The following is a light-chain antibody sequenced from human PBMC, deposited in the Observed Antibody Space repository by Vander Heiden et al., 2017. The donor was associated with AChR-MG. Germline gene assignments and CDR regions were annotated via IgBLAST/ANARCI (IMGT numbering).Light chain of an antibody. CDR3: QQYNSGT. V-gene: IGKV1-5*03. CDR1: QSISNW. CDR2: KAS. Sequence: DIPLTQSPSTLSAFVGDRVTITCRASQSISNWLAWYQQKPGTAPKLLIYKASNSESGVPSRFSGSGSGTDFTLTIISLQPDDFATYYCQQYNSGTFGQGTKVEIK. J-gene: IGKJ1*01.